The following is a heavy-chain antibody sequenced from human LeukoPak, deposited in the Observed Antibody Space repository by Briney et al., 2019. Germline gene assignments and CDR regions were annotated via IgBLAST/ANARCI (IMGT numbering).Heavy chain of an antibody. Sequence: GGSLRLSCAASGFTVSSNYMSWVRQAPGKGLEWVSVIYSGGSTYYADSVKGRFTISRDHSKNTLYLQMSSLTAEDTAVYYCTRTSLSGDGYKVGYFDSWGQGTLVTVSS. CDR3: TRTSLSGDGYKVGYFDS. V-gene: IGHV3-53*01. CDR1: GFTVSSNY. CDR2: IYSGGST. D-gene: IGHD5-24*01. J-gene: IGHJ4*02.